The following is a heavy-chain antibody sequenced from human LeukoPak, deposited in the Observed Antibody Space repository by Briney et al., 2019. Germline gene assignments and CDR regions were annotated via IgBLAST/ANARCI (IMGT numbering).Heavy chain of an antibody. CDR1: GDSICSYY. J-gene: IGHJ5*02. D-gene: IGHD2-15*01. V-gene: IGHV4-59*01. CDR3: AGTPNWFDP. Sequence: SETLSLTCSVSGDSICSYYWSWIRQPPGKGLEWIGYIYYSGSTNYNPSLKSRVTISVDTSKNQFSLKLSSVTAADTAVYYCAGTPNWFDPWGQGTLVTVSS. CDR2: IYYSGST.